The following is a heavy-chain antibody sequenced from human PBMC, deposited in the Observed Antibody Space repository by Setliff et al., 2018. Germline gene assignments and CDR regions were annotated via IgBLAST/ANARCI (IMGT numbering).Heavy chain of an antibody. CDR1: GYNFLDYW. Sequence: PGESLKISCKASGYNFLDYWIGWVRQMPGKGLEWMEIIYPDDSDTRYSPSVQGPFTISADKSISTAYLQWSSLKASDTAFYYCARRRRFDSGGPRSPWYFDLWGRGTLVTVSS. V-gene: IGHV5-51*01. CDR3: ARRRRFDSGGPRSPWYFDL. CDR2: IYPDDSDT. D-gene: IGHD3-22*01. J-gene: IGHJ2*01.